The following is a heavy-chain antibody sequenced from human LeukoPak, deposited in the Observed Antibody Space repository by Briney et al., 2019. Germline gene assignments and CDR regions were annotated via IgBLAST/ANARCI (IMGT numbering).Heavy chain of an antibody. CDR3: ARGRRDGYTLYYMDV. Sequence: SETLSLTCTVSGGSITNGGYYWSWIRQPAGKGLEWIGRIYTTGNTNYNPSLKSRVTISLDASKNQFSLKLSSVSAEDTALYYCARGRRDGYTLYYMDVWGKGTKVTVSS. D-gene: IGHD5-24*01. V-gene: IGHV4-61*02. J-gene: IGHJ6*03. CDR2: IYTTGNT. CDR1: GGSITNGGYY.